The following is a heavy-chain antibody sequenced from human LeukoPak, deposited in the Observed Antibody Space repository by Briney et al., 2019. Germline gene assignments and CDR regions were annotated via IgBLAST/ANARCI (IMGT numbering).Heavy chain of an antibody. Sequence: GGSLRLSCAASGFTFSSYWMHWVRQAPGKGLVWVSRISSDGSSTSYADSVKGRFTISRDNAKNTLYLQMNSLRAEDTAVYYCAKKTGSGGFDPWGQGTLVTVSS. D-gene: IGHD1-14*01. V-gene: IGHV3-74*01. J-gene: IGHJ5*02. CDR3: AKKTGSGGFDP. CDR2: ISSDGSST. CDR1: GFTFSSYW.